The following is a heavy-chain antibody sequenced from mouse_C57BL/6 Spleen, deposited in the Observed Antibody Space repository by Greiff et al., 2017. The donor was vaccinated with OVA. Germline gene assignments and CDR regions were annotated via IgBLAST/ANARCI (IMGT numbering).Heavy chain of an antibody. D-gene: IGHD3-3*01. Sequence: VQGVESGPELVKPGASVKLSCKASGYTFTSYDINWVKQRPGQGLEWIGWIYPRDGSTTYNEKFKGKATLTVDTSSSTAYMELHSLTSEDSAFYFCARGGRGWYFDVWGTGTTVTVSS. V-gene: IGHV1-85*01. CDR3: ARGGRGWYFDV. CDR2: IYPRDGST. CDR1: GYTFTSYD. J-gene: IGHJ1*03.